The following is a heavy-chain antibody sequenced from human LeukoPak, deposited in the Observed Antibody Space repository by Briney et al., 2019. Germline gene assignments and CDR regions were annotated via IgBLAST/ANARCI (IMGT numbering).Heavy chain of an antibody. V-gene: IGHV3-23*01. D-gene: IGHD3-22*01. Sequence: PGGSLRLSCAASGISFSSYVMSWVRQAPGKGLEWVAGVRESGDDTFYAGSVKGRFTISRDNSRNMLYLQMNSLRAEDTAVYFCAKRGVVIRVILVGFHKEAYYFDSWGQGALVTVSS. CDR3: AKRGVVIRVILVGFHKEAYYFDS. CDR1: GISFSSYV. J-gene: IGHJ4*02. CDR2: VRESGDDT.